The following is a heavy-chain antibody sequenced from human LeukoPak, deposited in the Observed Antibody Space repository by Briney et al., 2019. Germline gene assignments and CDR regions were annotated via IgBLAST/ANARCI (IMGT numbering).Heavy chain of an antibody. J-gene: IGHJ4*02. CDR3: ARDHQTSTYSSGWYDY. D-gene: IGHD6-19*01. Sequence: ASVKVSCKASGATFSSYAISWVRQAPGQGLEWMGGIIPIFGTANYAQRFQGRVTITADESTSTAYMELSSLRSEDTAVYYCARDHQTSTYSSGWYDYWGQGTLVTVSS. CDR1: GATFSSYA. CDR2: IIPIFGTA. V-gene: IGHV1-69*13.